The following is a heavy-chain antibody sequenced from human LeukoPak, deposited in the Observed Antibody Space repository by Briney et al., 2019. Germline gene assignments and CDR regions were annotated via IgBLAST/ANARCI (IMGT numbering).Heavy chain of an antibody. Sequence: GESLRLSCAASGFTFSNYGMSWVRQAPGRGLEWVSTISGSGESTYYADSVKGRFTISRDNSKNTVYLQLNSLRAEDTAVYFCAKDSATYGRFDYWGQGTLVTVSS. D-gene: IGHD3-10*01. CDR1: GFTFSNYG. V-gene: IGHV3-23*01. CDR2: ISGSGEST. CDR3: AKDSATYGRFDY. J-gene: IGHJ4*02.